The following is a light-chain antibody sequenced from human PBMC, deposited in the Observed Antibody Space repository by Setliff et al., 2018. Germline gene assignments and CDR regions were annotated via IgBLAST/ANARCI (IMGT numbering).Light chain of an antibody. Sequence: ALTQPPSASGSPGQSVTIACTGTSSDVGGYNYVSWYQQHPGKAPKLMIYEVSKRPSGVPDRFSGSKSGNTASLTVSGLQAEDEADYYCSSYAGSNTPYVFGTGTKGTVL. CDR1: SSDVGGYNY. CDR2: EVS. CDR3: SSYAGSNTPYV. V-gene: IGLV2-8*01. J-gene: IGLJ1*01.